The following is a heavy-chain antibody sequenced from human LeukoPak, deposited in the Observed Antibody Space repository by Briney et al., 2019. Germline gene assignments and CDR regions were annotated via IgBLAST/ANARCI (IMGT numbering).Heavy chain of an antibody. V-gene: IGHV4-59*01. J-gene: IGHJ4*02. Sequence: SETLSLTCPVSGGSITNYYWSWIRQPPGKGLEWIGYIYYSGSTNYNPSLKSRVTISVDTSKNQFSLKLSSVTAADTAVYYCAREMATMAGEWFDYWGQGTLVTVSS. CDR3: AREMATMAGEWFDY. CDR2: IYYSGST. CDR1: GGSITNYY. D-gene: IGHD5-24*01.